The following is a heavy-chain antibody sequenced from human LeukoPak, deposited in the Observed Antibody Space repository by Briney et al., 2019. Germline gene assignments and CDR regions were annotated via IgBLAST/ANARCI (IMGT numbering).Heavy chain of an antibody. CDR2: INPNSGGT. D-gene: IGHD3-10*01. CDR3: ARERLLWFGVNDAFDI. CDR1: GYTFTGYY. J-gene: IGHJ3*02. V-gene: IGHV1-2*02. Sequence: EASVKVSCKASGYTFTGYYMNWVRQAPGQGLEWMGWINPNSGGTNYAQKFQGRVTMTRDTSISTAYMELSRLRSDDTAVYYCARERLLWFGVNDAFDIWGQGTMVTVSS.